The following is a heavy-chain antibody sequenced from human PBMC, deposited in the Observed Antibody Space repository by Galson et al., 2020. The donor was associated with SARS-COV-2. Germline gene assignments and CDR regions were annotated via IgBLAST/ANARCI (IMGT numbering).Heavy chain of an antibody. J-gene: IGHJ4*02. CDR3: AHYNRYWYCDY. CDR2: IYWDDDK. CDR1: GFSLKSDEVS. D-gene: IGHD1-20*01. Sequence: KMSGPTLVKPTQTLTLTCTFSGFSLKSDEVSVGWIRQPPGKALEWLALIYWDDDKRYSPSLKNRLTVTKDTSKNQVVLTLSNMDPVDTATYFCAHYNRYWYCDYWGQGTLVTV. V-gene: IGHV2-5*02.